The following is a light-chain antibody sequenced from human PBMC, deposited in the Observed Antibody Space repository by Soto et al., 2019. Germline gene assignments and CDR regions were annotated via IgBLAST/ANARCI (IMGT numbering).Light chain of an antibody. J-gene: IGKJ1*01. CDR3: QQSYSTPRT. V-gene: IGKV1-39*01. CDR1: QSITSF. Sequence: DIQLTQSPSSLSASVGDSVTITCRASQSITSFLNWYQQKPGEAPSLLIYGASSLQSGVPARFSGSGSGTDFTLTIFGLQAEDFATYYCQQSYSTPRTFGRGTKVETK. CDR2: GAS.